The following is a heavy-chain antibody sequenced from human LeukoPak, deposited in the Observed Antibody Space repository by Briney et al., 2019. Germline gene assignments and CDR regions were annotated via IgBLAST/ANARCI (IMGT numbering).Heavy chain of an antibody. CDR3: ARNGYCSGSYCYGYYYYMDV. D-gene: IGHD2-15*01. Sequence: SETLSLTCTVSGGSIGTYYWSWLRQPPGKGLEWIGYVYYSGSTNYHPSLKSRVTISVDTSKNQFSLTLSSVTAADTAVYYCARNGYCSGSYCYGYYYYMDVWGTGTTVSVSS. V-gene: IGHV4-59*01. CDR2: VYYSGST. J-gene: IGHJ6*03. CDR1: GGSIGTYY.